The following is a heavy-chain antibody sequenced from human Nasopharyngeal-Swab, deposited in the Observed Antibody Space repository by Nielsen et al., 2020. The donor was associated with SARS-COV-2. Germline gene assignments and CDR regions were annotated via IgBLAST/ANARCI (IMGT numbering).Heavy chain of an antibody. CDR2: ISYDGSNK. D-gene: IGHD3-10*01. CDR1: GFTFSSCG. V-gene: IGHV3-30*18. Sequence: GESLKISCAASGFTFSSCGMHWVRQAPGKGLEWVAVISYDGSNKYYADSVKGRFTISRDNSKNTLYLQMNSLRAEDTAVYYCAKDPFGNWGQGTLVTVSS. CDR3: AKDPFGN. J-gene: IGHJ4*02.